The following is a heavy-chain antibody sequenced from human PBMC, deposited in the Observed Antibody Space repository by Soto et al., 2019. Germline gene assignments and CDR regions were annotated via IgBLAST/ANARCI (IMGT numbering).Heavy chain of an antibody. J-gene: IGHJ6*02. CDR2: ISAYNGNT. CDR3: ARMTTVTTYYYYGMDV. CDR1: GYTFTSYG. V-gene: IGHV1-18*01. D-gene: IGHD4-4*01. Sequence: QVQLVQSGAEVKKPGASVKVSCKASGYTFTSYGISWVRQAPGQGLEWMGWISAYNGNTNYAQKLQGRVTMTTDPSTSTAYMELRSLRSDDTAVYYCARMTTVTTYYYYGMDVWGLGTTVTVSS.